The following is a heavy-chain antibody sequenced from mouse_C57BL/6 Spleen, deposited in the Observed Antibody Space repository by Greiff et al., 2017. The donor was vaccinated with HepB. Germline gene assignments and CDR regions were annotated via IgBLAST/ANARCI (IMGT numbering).Heavy chain of an antibody. CDR2: FYPGSGSI. CDR1: GYTFTEYT. V-gene: IGHV1-62-2*01. CDR3: ARHEGERKNYSNYVGDYYAMDY. J-gene: IGHJ4*01. Sequence: QVQLKESGAELVKPGASVKLSCKASGYTFTEYTIHWVKQRSGQGLEWIGWFYPGSGSIKYNEKFKDKATLTADKSSSTVYMELSRLTSEDSAVYFCARHEGERKNYSNYVGDYYAMDYWGQGTSVTVSS. D-gene: IGHD2-5*01.